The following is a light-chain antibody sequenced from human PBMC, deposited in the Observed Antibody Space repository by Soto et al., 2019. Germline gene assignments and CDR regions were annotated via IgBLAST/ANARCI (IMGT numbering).Light chain of an antibody. Sequence: SYELTQPPSVSVAPEKTATITCGGDNIGDKRVHWYRQKPGQAPVLLISYDSDRPSGIPERFSGSNSGNTATLTISRVEAGDEADYYCQVWDIMTDNYVFRGGTKVTVL. CDR1: NIGDKR. J-gene: IGLJ1*01. CDR2: YDS. CDR3: QVWDIMTDNYV. V-gene: IGLV3-21*04.